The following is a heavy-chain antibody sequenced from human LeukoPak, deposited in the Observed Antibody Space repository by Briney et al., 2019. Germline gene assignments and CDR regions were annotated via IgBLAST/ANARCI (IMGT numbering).Heavy chain of an antibody. CDR3: AKYAPPSTLLTRFFDY. CDR2: IGPDGGGI. D-gene: IGHD5/OR15-5a*01. Sequence: PGGSLRLSCAASGFTFSSSAMSWVRQVPGKGLEWVSVIGPDGGGIQYVDSVKGRFTISRDTSKNTLYLQMNSLRAEDTAVYYCAKYAPPSTLLTRFFDYWGQGTLVTVSS. J-gene: IGHJ4*02. V-gene: IGHV3-23*01. CDR1: GFTFSSSA.